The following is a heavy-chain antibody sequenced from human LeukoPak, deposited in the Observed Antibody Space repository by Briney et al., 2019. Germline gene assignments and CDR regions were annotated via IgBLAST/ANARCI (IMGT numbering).Heavy chain of an antibody. CDR3: ARVGIAAADYGMDV. D-gene: IGHD6-13*01. J-gene: IGHJ6*04. V-gene: IGHV3-11*06. CDR1: GFTFSDYY. CDR2: IISSSSYT. Sequence: SGGSLRLSCAASGFTFSDYYMSWIRQAPGKGLEWVSYIISSSSYTNYADSVKGRFTISRDNAKNSLYLQMNSLRAEDTAVYYCARVGIAAADYGMDVWGKGTTVTVSS.